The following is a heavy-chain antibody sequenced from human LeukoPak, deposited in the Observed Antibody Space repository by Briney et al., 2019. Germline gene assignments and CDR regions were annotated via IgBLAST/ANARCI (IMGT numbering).Heavy chain of an antibody. D-gene: IGHD1-26*01. Sequence: GGSLRLSCAASGFTFSSYAMHWVRQAPGKGLEWVSSISSSSSYIYYADSVKGRFTISRDNAKNSLYLQMNSLRAEDTAVYYCATGPMGHFDYWGQGTLVTVSS. V-gene: IGHV3-21*01. J-gene: IGHJ4*02. CDR1: GFTFSSYA. CDR3: ATGPMGHFDY. CDR2: ISSSSSYI.